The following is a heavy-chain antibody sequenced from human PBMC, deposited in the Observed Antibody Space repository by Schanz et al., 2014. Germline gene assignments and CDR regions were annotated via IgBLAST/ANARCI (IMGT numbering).Heavy chain of an antibody. CDR1: GFTVNTNY. D-gene: IGHD3-10*01. J-gene: IGHJ6*02. Sequence: EVQLVESGGGLIQPGGSLRLSCAVSGFTVNTNYMSWVRQAPGKGLEWISAISGSGGSTYYADSVKGRFTISRDNSKNTLYLQMNSLRAEDTAVYYCRLWFGELYYGMDVWGQGTTVTVSS. V-gene: IGHV3-23*04. CDR3: RLWFGELYYGMDV. CDR2: ISGSGGST.